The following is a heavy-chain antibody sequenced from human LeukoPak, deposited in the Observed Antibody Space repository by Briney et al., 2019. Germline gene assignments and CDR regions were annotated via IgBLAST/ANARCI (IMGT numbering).Heavy chain of an antibody. Sequence: ASVTVSFTSSAYTFTIYGISWMRQAPGQGLEWMGWISAYNGNTNYSQKLQGRVTMTTDTSTSTAYMELRSLRSDDTAVYYCARGPYCSGATCYSQYFDYWGQGTLVTVSS. CDR3: ARGPYCSGATCYSQYFDY. D-gene: IGHD2-15*01. J-gene: IGHJ4*02. CDR2: ISAYNGNT. V-gene: IGHV1-18*01. CDR1: AYTFTIYG.